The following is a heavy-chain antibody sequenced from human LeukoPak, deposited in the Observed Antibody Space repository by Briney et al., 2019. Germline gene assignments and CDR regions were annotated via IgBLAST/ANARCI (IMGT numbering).Heavy chain of an antibody. Sequence: GGSLRLSCAASGFTFSGYWMNWVRQAPGKGLEWVANIKEDGSEKYYVDSVKGRFTISRDNAKNSLYLQMNSLRAEDTAVYYCARVSQGYSSSSLRYYYYYMDVWGKGTTVTVSS. CDR2: IKEDGSEK. D-gene: IGHD6-6*01. CDR3: ARVSQGYSSSSLRYYYYYMDV. CDR1: GFTFSGYW. V-gene: IGHV3-7*01. J-gene: IGHJ6*03.